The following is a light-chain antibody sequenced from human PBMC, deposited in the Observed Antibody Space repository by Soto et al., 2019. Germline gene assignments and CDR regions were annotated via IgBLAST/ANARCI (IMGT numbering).Light chain of an antibody. V-gene: IGLV2-8*01. J-gene: IGLJ1*01. Sequence: QSVLTQPHSASGSPGQSVTISCTGTSNDVGGYNYVSWYQQHPGKAPKVLIYAVSKRPSGVPDRFSGSKSGNTASLTVSGVQAEDEYDYYSSSDTGTNNPVFGTGTKVTVL. CDR2: AVS. CDR3: SSDTGTNNPV. CDR1: SNDVGGYNY.